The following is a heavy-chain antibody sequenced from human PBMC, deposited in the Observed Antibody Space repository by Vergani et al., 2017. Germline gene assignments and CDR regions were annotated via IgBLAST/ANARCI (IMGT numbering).Heavy chain of an antibody. CDR1: GFTFSSYA. J-gene: IGHJ4*02. D-gene: IGHD1-26*01. Sequence: QVQLVESGGGVVQPGRSLRLSCAASGFTFSSYAMHWVRQAPGKGLEWVAVISYDGSNKYYADSVKGRFTISRDNSKNPLYLQINSLRAEDTAGYYCASELRAGGRDYWGQGTLVTVSS. V-gene: IGHV3-30-3*01. CDR2: ISYDGSNK. CDR3: ASELRAGGRDY.